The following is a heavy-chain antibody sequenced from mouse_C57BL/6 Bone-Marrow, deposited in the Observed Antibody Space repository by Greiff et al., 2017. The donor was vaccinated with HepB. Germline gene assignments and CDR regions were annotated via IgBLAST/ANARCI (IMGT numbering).Heavy chain of an antibody. CDR3: ASELNPYAMDY. D-gene: IGHD6-1*01. V-gene: IGHV1-81*01. Sequence: QVQLQQSGAELARPGASVKLSCKASGYTFTSYGISWVKQRTGQGLEWIGEIYPRSGNTYYNEKFKGKATLTADKSSSKAYMELRSMTSEDSAVYFCASELNPYAMDYWGKGTSVTVSS. J-gene: IGHJ4*01. CDR2: IYPRSGNT. CDR1: GYTFTSYG.